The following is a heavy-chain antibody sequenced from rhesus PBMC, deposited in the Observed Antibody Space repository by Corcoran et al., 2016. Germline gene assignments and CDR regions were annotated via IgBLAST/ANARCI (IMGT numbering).Heavy chain of an antibody. J-gene: IGHJ4*01. CDR1: GGSISSNY. CDR2: ISGSGGST. D-gene: IGHD5-42*01. Sequence: QLQLQESGPGLVKPSETLSLTCAVSGGSISSNYWSWIRQPPGKGLGWIGRISGSGGSTDYNPSLKRRVTISTDTSKNQFSLKLSSVTAADTAVYYCASRGYSGYSSSNTHFDYWGQGVLVTVSS. V-gene: IGHV4-173*01. CDR3: ASRGYSGYSSSNTHFDY.